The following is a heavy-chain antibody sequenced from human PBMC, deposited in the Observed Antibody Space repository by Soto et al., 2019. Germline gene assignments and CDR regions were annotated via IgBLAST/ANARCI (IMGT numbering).Heavy chain of an antibody. CDR3: AKDGYDILTGKYY. J-gene: IGHJ4*02. D-gene: IGHD3-9*01. Sequence: PGGSMRLSCAASGFTFSSYAMSWVRQAPGKGLEWVSAISGSGGSTYYADSVKGRFTISRDNSKNTLYLQMNSLRAEDTAVYYCAKDGYDILTGKYYWGQGTLVTVSS. V-gene: IGHV3-23*01. CDR1: GFTFSSYA. CDR2: ISGSGGST.